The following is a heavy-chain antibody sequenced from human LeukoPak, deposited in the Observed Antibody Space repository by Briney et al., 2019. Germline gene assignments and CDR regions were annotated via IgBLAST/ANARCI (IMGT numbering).Heavy chain of an antibody. J-gene: IGHJ3*02. Sequence: ASVKVSCKASGYTFTGYYMHWVRQAPGQGLEWMGWINPNSGGTNYAQKFQGWVTMTRDTSISTAYMELSSLRSEDTAVYYCARGRGRYCSSTSCLPRAFDIWGQGTMVTVSS. CDR3: ARGRGRYCSSTSCLPRAFDI. V-gene: IGHV1-2*04. CDR2: INPNSGGT. CDR1: GYTFTGYY. D-gene: IGHD2-2*01.